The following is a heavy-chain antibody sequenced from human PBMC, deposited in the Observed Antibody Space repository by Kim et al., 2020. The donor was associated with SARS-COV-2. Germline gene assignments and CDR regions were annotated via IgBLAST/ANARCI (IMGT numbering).Heavy chain of an antibody. Sequence: TYAQAFTGRFVFSLDTPVSTAYLQISSLNTDDTAVYYCARKLRGGYSLDYWGQGTLVTVSS. D-gene: IGHD2-15*01. V-gene: IGHV7-4-1*02. J-gene: IGHJ4*02. CDR3: ARKLRGGYSLDY.